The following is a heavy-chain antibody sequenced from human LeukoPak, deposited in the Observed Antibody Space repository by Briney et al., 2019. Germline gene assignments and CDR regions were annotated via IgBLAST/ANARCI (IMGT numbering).Heavy chain of an antibody. CDR1: GYNFTSYW. D-gene: IGHD7-27*01. CDR2: IDPSDSDI. CDR3: ARQTAMGRSGDY. Sequence: GESLKISCKGSGYNFTSYWIGWVRQMPGKGLEWMGIIDPSDSDIRYTPSFQGQVTISADKSLSTAYLQWTSLKASDTAIYYCARQTAMGRSGDYWGQGTLVTVSS. V-gene: IGHV5-51*01. J-gene: IGHJ4*02.